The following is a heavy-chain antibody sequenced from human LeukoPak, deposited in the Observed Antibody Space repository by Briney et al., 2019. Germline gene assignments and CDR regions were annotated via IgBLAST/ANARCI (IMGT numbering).Heavy chain of an antibody. Sequence: GGSLRLSCAASGFTFSSYAMHWVRQAPGKGLEWVAVISYDGSNKYYADSVKGRFTISRDNSKNTLYLQMNSLRADDTSVYYCARWGDNKKLDYWGQGTLVTVSS. CDR2: ISYDGSNK. V-gene: IGHV3-30-3*01. CDR3: ARWGDNKKLDY. CDR1: GFTFSSYA. J-gene: IGHJ4*02. D-gene: IGHD3-16*01.